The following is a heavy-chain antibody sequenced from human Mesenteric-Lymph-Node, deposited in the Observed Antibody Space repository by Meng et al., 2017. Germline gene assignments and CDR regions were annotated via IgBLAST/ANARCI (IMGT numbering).Heavy chain of an antibody. CDR1: GYTFINYG. D-gene: IGHD4-17*01. J-gene: IGHJ4*02. CDR2: INPYNGQT. Sequence: ASVKVSCKASGYTFINYGISWVRQAPGQGLEWMAWINPYNGQTKYAQKHQGRVTLTTDTSTSTAYMELRSLRSDDTAVYYCARHDFGDPHCYFDYWGQGTLVTVSS. CDR3: ARHDFGDPHCYFDY. V-gene: IGHV1-18*04.